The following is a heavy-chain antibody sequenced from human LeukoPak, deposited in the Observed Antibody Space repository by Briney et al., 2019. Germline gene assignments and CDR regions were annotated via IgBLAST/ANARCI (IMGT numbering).Heavy chain of an antibody. CDR2: ISGSGGST. J-gene: IGHJ4*02. V-gene: IGHV3-23*01. CDR3: AKRGVVIRVMLVGFHKEAYYFDS. D-gene: IGHD3-16*01. CDR1: GITLSNYG. Sequence: GGSLRLSCAVSGITLSNYGMSWVRQAPGKGLEWVAGISGSGGSTNYADSVKGRFSIFRDNPKNTLYLQMNSLRAEDTAVYFCAKRGVVIRVMLVGFHKEAYYFDSWGQGALVTVSS.